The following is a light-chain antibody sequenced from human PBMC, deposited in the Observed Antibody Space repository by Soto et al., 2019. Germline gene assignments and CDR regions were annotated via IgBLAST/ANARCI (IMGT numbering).Light chain of an antibody. CDR2: GAS. Sequence: EVVMTQSPATLSVSPGERATLSCRASQSVSSNLAWYQQKPGQAPRLLIYGASNRATGIPDRFSGSGSGTDFTLTINRLEPEDFALYYCQQYGSSPPTFGQGTKVDIK. CDR3: QQYGSSPPT. V-gene: IGKV3-20*01. CDR1: QSVSSN. J-gene: IGKJ1*01.